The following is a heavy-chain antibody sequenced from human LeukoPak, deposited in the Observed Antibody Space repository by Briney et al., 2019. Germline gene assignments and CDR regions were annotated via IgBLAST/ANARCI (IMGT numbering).Heavy chain of an antibody. Sequence: SVKVSCKASGGTLSSYAISWVRQAPGQGLEWMGMIIPILGIANYAQKFQGRVTITADKSTSTAYMELSSLRSEDTAVYYCASPSGDYCGGDCYSNYFDYWGQGTLVTVSS. CDR3: ASPSGDYCGGDCYSNYFDY. CDR1: GGTLSSYA. V-gene: IGHV1-69*04. J-gene: IGHJ4*02. D-gene: IGHD2-21*01. CDR2: IIPILGIA.